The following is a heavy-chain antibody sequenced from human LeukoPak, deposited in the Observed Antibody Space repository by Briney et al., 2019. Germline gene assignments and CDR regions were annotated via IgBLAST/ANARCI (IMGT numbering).Heavy chain of an antibody. D-gene: IGHD6-13*01. CDR2: INAGNGNT. Sequence: ASVKVSCKASGYTFTSYAMHWVRQAPGQRLEWMGWINAGNGNTKYSQKFQGRVTITRDTSASTAYMELSSLRSEDTAVYYCARIPTRYSSSWHEVPWGQGTLVTVSS. J-gene: IGHJ5*02. CDR1: GYTFTSYA. V-gene: IGHV1-3*01. CDR3: ARIPTRYSSSWHEVP.